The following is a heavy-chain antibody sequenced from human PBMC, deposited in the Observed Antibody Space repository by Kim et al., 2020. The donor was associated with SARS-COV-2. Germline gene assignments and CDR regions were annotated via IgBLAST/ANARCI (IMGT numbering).Heavy chain of an antibody. CDR3: ARHSPPSQYSSSSGAFEF. CDR2: IYYSGST. V-gene: IGHV4-39*01. J-gene: IGHJ3*01. Sequence: SETLSLTCTVSGGPISSSSYYWGWIRQPPGKGLEWIGSIYYSGSTYYNPSLKSRVTISVDTSKNQFSLKLSSVTAADTAVYYCARHSPPSQYSSSSGAFEFSGQGTMVTVTS. D-gene: IGHD6-6*01. CDR1: GGPISSSSYY.